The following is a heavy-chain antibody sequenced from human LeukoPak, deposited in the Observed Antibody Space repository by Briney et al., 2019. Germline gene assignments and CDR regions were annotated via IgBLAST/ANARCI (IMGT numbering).Heavy chain of an antibody. J-gene: IGHJ3*02. D-gene: IGHD3-22*01. CDR1: GFTFSSYD. CDR3: ARDYWDSSGDKDAFDI. CDR2: ISYDGSNK. Sequence: GGSLRLSCAASGFTFSSYDMNWVRQAPGKGLEWVAVISYDGSNKYYADSVKGRFTISRDNSKNTLYLQMNSLRAEDTAVYYCARDYWDSSGDKDAFDIWGQGTMVTVSS. V-gene: IGHV3-30-3*01.